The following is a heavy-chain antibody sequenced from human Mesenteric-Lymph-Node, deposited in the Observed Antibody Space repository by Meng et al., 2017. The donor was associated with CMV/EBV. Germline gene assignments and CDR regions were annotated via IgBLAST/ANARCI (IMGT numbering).Heavy chain of an antibody. CDR3: ARHQRWLKSEGGFNY. CDR1: GGSFSGYY. V-gene: IGHV4-34*01. J-gene: IGHJ4*02. D-gene: IGHD4-23*01. Sequence: VQRQAWGAGRLKPSETLSLPCAVYGGSFSGYYWSWIRQPPGKGLEWIGEINHSGSTNYNPSLKSRVTISVDTSKNQFSLKLSSVTAADTAVYYCARHQRWLKSEGGFNYWGQGTLVTVSS. CDR2: INHSGST.